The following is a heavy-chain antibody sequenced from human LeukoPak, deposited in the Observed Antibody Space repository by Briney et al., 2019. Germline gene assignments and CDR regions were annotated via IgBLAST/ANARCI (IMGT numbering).Heavy chain of an antibody. CDR2: IYYTGSA. CDR1: GGSISGGKDF. V-gene: IGHV4-39*01. J-gene: IGHJ4*02. Sequence: PSETLSLTCTVSGGSISGGKDFWGWIRQSPGKGLEWIGHIYYTGSAYYNPSLKSRVTISADTSKNEFSLQLRSVTAADTAVYYCARRGIKYSTSFFDSWGQGTLVAVSS. CDR3: ARRGIKYSTSFFDS. D-gene: IGHD2-2*01.